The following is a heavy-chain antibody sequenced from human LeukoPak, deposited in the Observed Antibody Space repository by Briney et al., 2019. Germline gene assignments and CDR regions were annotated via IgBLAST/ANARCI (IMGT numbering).Heavy chain of an antibody. V-gene: IGHV4-61*03. CDR1: GYSISSGYY. Sequence: SETLSLTCTVSGYSISSGYYWGWIRQPPGKGLEWIGYIYYTGSTNYNPSLKSRVTISVDTSKNHFSLKLSSVTAADTAVYYCARDRPGGSSLDYWGQGTLVTVSS. J-gene: IGHJ4*02. CDR3: ARDRPGGSSLDY. CDR2: IYYTGST. D-gene: IGHD6-13*01.